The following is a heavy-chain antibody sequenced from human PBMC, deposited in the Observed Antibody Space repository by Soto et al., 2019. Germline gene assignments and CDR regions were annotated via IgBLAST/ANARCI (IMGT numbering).Heavy chain of an antibody. CDR3: ARDYSGYCSGGSCYSGLFDP. V-gene: IGHV1-8*01. CDR1: GYTFTSYD. Sequence: ASVKVSCKASGYTFTSYDINWVRQAAGQGLEWMGWMNPNSGNTGYAQKFQGRVTMTRNTSISTAYMELSSLRSEDTAVYYCARDYSGYCSGGSCYSGLFDPWGQGTLVTVSS. D-gene: IGHD2-15*01. CDR2: MNPNSGNT. J-gene: IGHJ5*02.